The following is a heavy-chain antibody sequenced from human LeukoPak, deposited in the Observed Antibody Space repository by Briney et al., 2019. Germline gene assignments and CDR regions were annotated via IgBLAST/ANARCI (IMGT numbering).Heavy chain of an antibody. V-gene: IGHV3-30*02. CDR3: AKEIWPTVTTPGHTHFDY. D-gene: IGHD4-17*01. CDR1: GFTFSNSA. J-gene: IGHJ4*02. CDR2: IRYDGRNK. Sequence: PGGSLRLSCAASGFTFSNSALSWVRQAPGKGLEWVAFIRYDGRNKYYADSVKGRFTISRDNSKNTLCLQMNSLRAEDTAVYYCAKEIWPTVTTPGHTHFDYWGQGTLVTVSS.